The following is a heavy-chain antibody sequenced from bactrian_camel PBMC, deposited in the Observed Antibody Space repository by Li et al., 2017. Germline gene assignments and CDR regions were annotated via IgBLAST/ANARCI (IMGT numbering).Heavy chain of an antibody. Sequence: QVQLVESGGGSVQAGGSLTLSCVASAYESMTCLGWFRQAPGKEREGVAATGRDTKTYYADFVKGRFTISQDQSKKTVYLQMNSLKPDDTGMYYCAFRLGGSSANRLDASAYRYWGQGTQVTVSS. CDR3: AFRLGGSSANRLDASAYRY. CDR1: AYESMTC. D-gene: IGHD6*01. CDR2: TGRDTKT. V-gene: IGHV3S53*01. J-gene: IGHJ4*01.